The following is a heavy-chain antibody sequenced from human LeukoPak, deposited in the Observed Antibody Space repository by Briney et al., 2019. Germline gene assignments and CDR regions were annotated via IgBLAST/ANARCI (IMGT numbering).Heavy chain of an antibody. CDR2: ISWSSGSI. J-gene: IGHJ4*02. V-gene: IGHV3-9*01. Sequence: GGSLRLSCAASGFTFDGYAMHWVRQAPGKGLEWVSGISWSSGSIGYADSVKGRFTISRDNAKNSLYLQMNTLRAEDTALYYCAKDIGGSYHYSPDYWGQGILVTVSS. CDR3: AKDIGGSYHYSPDY. CDR1: GFTFDGYA. D-gene: IGHD1-26*01.